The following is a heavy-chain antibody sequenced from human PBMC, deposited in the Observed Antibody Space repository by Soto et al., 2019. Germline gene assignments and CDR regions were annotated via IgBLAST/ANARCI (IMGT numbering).Heavy chain of an antibody. V-gene: IGHV3-33*01. Sequence: GGSLRLSCAASGFTFSSYGMHWVRQAPGKGLEWVAVIWYDGSNKYYADSVKGRFTISRDSSKNTLYLQMNSLRAEDTAVYYCARDHHHNWNYLSYWGQGTLVTVSS. CDR3: ARDHHHNWNYLSY. CDR2: IWYDGSNK. J-gene: IGHJ4*02. D-gene: IGHD1-7*01. CDR1: GFTFSSYG.